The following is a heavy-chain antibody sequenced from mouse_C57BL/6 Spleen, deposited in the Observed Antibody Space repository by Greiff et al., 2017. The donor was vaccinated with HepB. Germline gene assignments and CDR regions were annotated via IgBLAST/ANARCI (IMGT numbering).Heavy chain of an antibody. J-gene: IGHJ1*03. CDR1: GYSITSGYY. Sequence: EVQLQESGPGLVKPSQSLSLTCSVTGYSITSGYYWNWIRQFPGNKLEWMGYISYDGSNNYNPSLKNRISITRDTYKNQFFLKLNSVTTEDTATYYCARVPTLYYDYDGFDVWGTGTTVTVSS. CDR2: ISYDGSN. V-gene: IGHV3-6*01. CDR3: ARVPTLYYDYDGFDV. D-gene: IGHD2-4*01.